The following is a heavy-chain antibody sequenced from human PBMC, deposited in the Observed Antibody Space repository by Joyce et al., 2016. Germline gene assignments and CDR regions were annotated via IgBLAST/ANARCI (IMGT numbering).Heavy chain of an antibody. J-gene: IGHJ4*02. CDR3: ARSMLSCPRRDFDF. V-gene: IGHV2-5*01. CDR2: IYWNDNK. D-gene: IGHD3-16*01. Sequence: QITLKESGPTLIKPTQTLTLTCTFSGFSLTTTGVGVGWIRQPTGKALEWLALIYWNDNKFYSPSLKGRLTITKDTSRNQVVLTMTNMDPVDIATYYCARSMLSCPRRDFDFWGQGALVTVSS. CDR1: GFSLTTTGVG.